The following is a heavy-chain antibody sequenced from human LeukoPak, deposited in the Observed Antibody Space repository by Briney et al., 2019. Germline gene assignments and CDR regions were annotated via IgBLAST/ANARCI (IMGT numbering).Heavy chain of an antibody. CDR2: LISSGAVT. Sequence: GGSLRLSCAVSGFPFSNYAMSWVRQAPGKGLEWVSSLISSGAVTYYADSVKGRFTISRDNSKNTVHLQMDSLRAEDSAVYYCAKNAGYSYGLYYFDYWGQGTLVTVS. CDR1: GFPFSNYA. J-gene: IGHJ4*02. CDR3: AKNAGYSYGLYYFDY. V-gene: IGHV3-23*01. D-gene: IGHD5-18*01.